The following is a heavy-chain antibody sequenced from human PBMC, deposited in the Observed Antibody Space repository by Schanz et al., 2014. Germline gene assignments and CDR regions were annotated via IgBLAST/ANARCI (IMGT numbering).Heavy chain of an antibody. J-gene: IGHJ4*02. CDR1: GFTASSHS. CDR3: VRERTNYGGNSYFFDH. V-gene: IGHV3-21*01. D-gene: IGHD2-21*02. Sequence: VQLVESGGGLVQPGGSLRLSCGVSGFTASSHSMNWVRQAPGKGLEWVSSISSRSSHIYYADSVKGRFTVSRDNAKNSVYLQMNGLRVEDTAVYYCVRERTNYGGNSYFFDHWGQGTLVTVSS. CDR2: ISSRSSHI.